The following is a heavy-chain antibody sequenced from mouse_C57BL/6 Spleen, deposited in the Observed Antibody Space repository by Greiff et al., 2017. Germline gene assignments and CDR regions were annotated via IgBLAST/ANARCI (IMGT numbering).Heavy chain of an antibody. D-gene: IGHD2-4*01. CDR3: ARSSPYDSYWYFDV. J-gene: IGHJ1*03. V-gene: IGHV1-69*01. Sequence: VQLQQPGAELVMPGASVKLSCKASGYTFTSYWMHWVKQRPGQGLEWIGEIDPSDSYTNYNQKFKGKSTLTVDKSSSTAYMQLSSLTSEDSAVYYCARSSPYDSYWYFDVWGTGTTVTVSS. CDR1: GYTFTSYW. CDR2: IDPSDSYT.